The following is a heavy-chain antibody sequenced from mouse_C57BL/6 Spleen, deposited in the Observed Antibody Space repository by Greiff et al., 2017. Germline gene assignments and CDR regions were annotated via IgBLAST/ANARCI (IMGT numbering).Heavy chain of an antibody. CDR3: ARGLGQGYFDY. D-gene: IGHD3-3*01. CDR2: IDPSDSYT. Sequence: VQLQQPGAELVKPGASVKLSCKASGYTFTSYWMQWVKQRPGQGLEWIGEIDPSDSYTNYNQKFKGKATLTVDTSSSTAYMQLSSLTSEDSAVYYCARGLGQGYFDYWGQGTTLTVSS. J-gene: IGHJ2*01. CDR1: GYTFTSYW. V-gene: IGHV1-50*01.